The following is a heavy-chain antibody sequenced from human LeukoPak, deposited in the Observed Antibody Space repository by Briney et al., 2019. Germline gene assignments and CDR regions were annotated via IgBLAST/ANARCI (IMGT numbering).Heavy chain of an antibody. CDR2: INHSGST. CDR3: ARGIAAAGTPPRY. Sequence: PSETLSLTCAVYGGSFSGYYWSWIRQPPGKGLEWIGEINHSGSTNYNPSLKSRVTISVDTSKNQFSLKLSSVTAADTAVYYCARGIAAAGTPPRYWGQGTLVTVSS. J-gene: IGHJ4*02. D-gene: IGHD6-13*01. V-gene: IGHV4-34*01. CDR1: GGSFSGYY.